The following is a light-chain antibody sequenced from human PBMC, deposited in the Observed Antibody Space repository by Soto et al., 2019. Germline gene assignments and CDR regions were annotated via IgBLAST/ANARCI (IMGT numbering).Light chain of an antibody. J-gene: IGLJ1*01. V-gene: IGLV2-23*01. CDR1: TSDVGTFGL. CDR3: SSYAGSTTFYV. Sequence: QASLTHSASVSGSPGQSITISCSGTTSDVGTFGLVSWFQQHPGKAPKLMIYEGSKRPAGVSKRFSGSKSGDTASLTISGLQAEDEADYYCSSYAGSTTFYVFGTGTKVTVL. CDR2: EGS.